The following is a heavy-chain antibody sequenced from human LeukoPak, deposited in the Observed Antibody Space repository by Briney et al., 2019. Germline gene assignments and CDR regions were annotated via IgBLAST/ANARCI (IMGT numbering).Heavy chain of an antibody. J-gene: IGHJ4*02. V-gene: IGHV4-59*01. CDR2: IDYSGST. CDR1: GGSISSYY. CDR3: ASATATPGTTDFDD. D-gene: IGHD6-13*01. Sequence: SGSLSLTCTVSGGSISSYYCSWVRQPPGKGPEWIGFIDYSGSTNYNPSLKSRVTISIDTSKNQFSLQLSSVTAADTAVYYCASATATPGTTDFDDWGQGTLVTVAS.